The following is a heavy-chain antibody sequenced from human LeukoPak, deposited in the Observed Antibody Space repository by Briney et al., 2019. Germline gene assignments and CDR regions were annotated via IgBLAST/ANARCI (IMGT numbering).Heavy chain of an antibody. Sequence: PGGSLRLSCVASGFTFGSYIMNWVRQAPGKGLEWVSSITTSSSYIYYADSVKGRFTIPRDNAKNSLYLQMNSLRAEDTAVYYCASTTITGTIVHWGQGTLVTVSS. J-gene: IGHJ4*02. D-gene: IGHD1-7*01. CDR3: ASTTITGTIVH. CDR2: ITTSSSYI. CDR1: GFTFGSYI. V-gene: IGHV3-21*01.